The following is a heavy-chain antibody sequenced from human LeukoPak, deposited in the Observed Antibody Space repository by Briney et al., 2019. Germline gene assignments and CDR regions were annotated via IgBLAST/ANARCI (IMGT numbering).Heavy chain of an antibody. J-gene: IGHJ4*02. V-gene: IGHV1-18*01. D-gene: IGHD2-2*01. CDR1: GDTFTTYG. Sequence: ASVKVSCKTSGDTFTTYGVSWVRQAPGQGLEWMGWVSGYTGNTNYAERFQGRVTMTTDTSTSTVYMELTSLRSDDTAVYYCARGEVSASLYYFDFWGQGTLVTVS. CDR2: VSGYTGNT. CDR3: ARGEVSASLYYFDF.